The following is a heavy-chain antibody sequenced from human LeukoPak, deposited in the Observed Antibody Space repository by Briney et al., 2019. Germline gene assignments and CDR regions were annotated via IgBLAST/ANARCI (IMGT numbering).Heavy chain of an antibody. D-gene: IGHD6-19*01. Sequence: PGGSLRLSCPASGFTFNNYAMIWVRQAPGKGLEGVSGISGSGGSTYYADSVKGRFRISRDNSKNTLYLQMNGLRVDDTAVYYCAKGVQWAVPGSCLDSWGLGTLVTVSS. J-gene: IGHJ4*02. V-gene: IGHV3-23*01. CDR2: ISGSGGST. CDR3: AKGVQWAVPGSCLDS. CDR1: GFTFNNYA.